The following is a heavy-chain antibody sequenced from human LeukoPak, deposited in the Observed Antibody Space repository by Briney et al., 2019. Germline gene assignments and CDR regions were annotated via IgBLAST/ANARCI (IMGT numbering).Heavy chain of an antibody. CDR2: ISSTGGDA. Sequence: GGSLRLSCAASGFTFSSYVMRWVRQAPGKGLEYVSAISSTGGDAYYANSVKGRFTISRDNSNNMLYLQMGSLRPEDMAVYYCARAENSGCYSYWGQGTLVTVSS. J-gene: IGHJ4*02. CDR3: ARAENSGCYSY. CDR1: GFTFSSYV. V-gene: IGHV3-64*01. D-gene: IGHD1-26*01.